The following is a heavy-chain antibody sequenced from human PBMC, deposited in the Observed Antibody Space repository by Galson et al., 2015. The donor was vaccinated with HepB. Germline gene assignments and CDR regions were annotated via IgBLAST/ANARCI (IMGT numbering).Heavy chain of an antibody. CDR1: GGSISSSSYY. V-gene: IGHV4-39*07. CDR2: IYYSGST. J-gene: IGHJ3*02. CDR3: ARGHAVEMATITWSLINAFDI. Sequence: SETLSLTCTVSGGSISSSSYYWGWIRQPPGKGLEWIGSIYYSGSTYYNPSLKSRVTISVDTSKNQFSLKLSSVTAADTAVYYCARGHAVEMATITWSLINAFDIWGQGTMVTVSS. D-gene: IGHD5-24*01.